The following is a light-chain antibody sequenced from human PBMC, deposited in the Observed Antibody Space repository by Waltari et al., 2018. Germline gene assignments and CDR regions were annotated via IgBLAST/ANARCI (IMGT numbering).Light chain of an antibody. J-gene: IGKJ1*01. CDR3: QQRSTWPWT. V-gene: IGKV3D-11*01. CDR2: DTS. CDR1: QGVSSY. Sequence: EIVLTQSPATLSLSPGERATLSCRASQGVSSYLAWYQQKPGQAPRLLIYDTSNRATGIPARFSGSGPGPDFTLTISSLEPEDFAVYYCQQRSTWPWTFGQGTKVEI.